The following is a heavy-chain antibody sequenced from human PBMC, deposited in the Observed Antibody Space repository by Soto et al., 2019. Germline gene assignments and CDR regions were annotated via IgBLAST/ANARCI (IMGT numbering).Heavy chain of an antibody. CDR2: ISGSGGST. V-gene: IGHV3-23*01. J-gene: IGHJ5*02. D-gene: IGHD2-2*02. Sequence: QPGGSLRLSCAASGFTFSSYAMSWVRQAPGKGLEWVSAISGSGGSTYYADSVKGRFTISRDNSKNTLYLQMNSLRAEDTAVYYCAKFRCSSTSCYIGARWFDPWGQGTLVTVSS. CDR1: GFTFSSYA. CDR3: AKFRCSSTSCYIGARWFDP.